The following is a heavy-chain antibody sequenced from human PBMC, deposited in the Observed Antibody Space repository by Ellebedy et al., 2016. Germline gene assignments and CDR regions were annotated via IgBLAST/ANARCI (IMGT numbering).Heavy chain of an antibody. CDR2: IYTSGST. Sequence: SETLSLXXTVSGGSISSYYWSWIRQPAGKGLEWIGRIYTSGSTNYNPSLKSRVTMSVDTSKNQFSLKLSSVTAADTAVYYCARTPGAVAAAGTLDYWGQGTLVTVSS. CDR3: ARTPGAVAAAGTLDY. V-gene: IGHV4-4*07. J-gene: IGHJ4*02. CDR1: GGSISSYY. D-gene: IGHD6-13*01.